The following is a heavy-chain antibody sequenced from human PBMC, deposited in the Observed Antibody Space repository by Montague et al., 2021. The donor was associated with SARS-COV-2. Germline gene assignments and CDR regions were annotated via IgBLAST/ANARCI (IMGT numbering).Heavy chain of an antibody. CDR2: TYYRSKWYS. V-gene: IGHV6-1*01. Sequence: CAISGDSVSSNSVAWSRIRQSPSRGLEWLGRTYYRSKWYSDYAPSVRGRLTVNPDASKNEFSLELNYVTPEDTAAYYCVRYSGWFYFDFWGQGTLVTVSS. J-gene: IGHJ4*02. CDR1: GDSVSSNSVA. D-gene: IGHD6-19*01. CDR3: VRYSGWFYFDF.